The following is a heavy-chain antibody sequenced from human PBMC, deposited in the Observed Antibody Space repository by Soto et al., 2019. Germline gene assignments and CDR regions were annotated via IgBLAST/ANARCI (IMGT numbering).Heavy chain of an antibody. CDR2: IIPIFGTA. D-gene: IGHD5-18*01. CDR1: GGTFSSYA. J-gene: IGHJ4*02. Sequence: SVKVSCKASGGTFSSYAISWVRQAPGQGLEWMGGIIPIFGTANYAQKFQGRVTITADESTSTAYMELSSLRSEDTAVYYCARLLYVDTAMEYFDYWGQGPLVTVSS. CDR3: ARLLYVDTAMEYFDY. V-gene: IGHV1-69*13.